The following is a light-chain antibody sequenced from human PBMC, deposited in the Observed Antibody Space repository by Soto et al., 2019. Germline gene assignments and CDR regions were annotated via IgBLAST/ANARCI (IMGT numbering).Light chain of an antibody. Sequence: QSVLTQPASVSGSPGQSITISCTGTSSDVGGYNYVSWYQQHPGKAPKLMIYEVRNRPSGISNRFSGYKSGNTASLTISGLQAEDEADYYCTSYTSSSPYVFGTGTKVTVL. CDR2: EVR. J-gene: IGLJ1*01. V-gene: IGLV2-14*01. CDR3: TSYTSSSPYV. CDR1: SSDVGGYNY.